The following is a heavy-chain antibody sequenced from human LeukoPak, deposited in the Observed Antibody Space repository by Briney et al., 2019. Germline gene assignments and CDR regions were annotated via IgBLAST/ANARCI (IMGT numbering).Heavy chain of an antibody. J-gene: IGHJ4*02. CDR3: ARNVRGYSGNVVDY. D-gene: IGHD5-12*01. CDR1: GGFFSGYH. CDR2: IYYSGST. Sequence: PSETLSLTCAVYGGFFSGYHWGWLRQPPGKGLEWIGSIYYSGSTYYNSSLKRRLTISVDTSKNQFSLMLSSVTAADTAVYYCARNVRGYSGNVVDYWGQGTLVIVSS. V-gene: IGHV4-34*01.